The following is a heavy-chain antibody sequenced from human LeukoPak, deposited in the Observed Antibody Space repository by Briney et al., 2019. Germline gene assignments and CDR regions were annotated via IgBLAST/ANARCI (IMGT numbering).Heavy chain of an antibody. D-gene: IGHD4-23*01. CDR1: GFTFSSYG. CDR3: AKDGARTYVGGAFDI. CDR2: IWYDGSNK. V-gene: IGHV3-33*06. Sequence: GGSLRLSCAASGFTFSSYGMHWVRQAPGKGLEWVAVIWYDGSNKYYADSVKGRFTISRDNSKNTLYLQMNSLRAEDTAVYYCAKDGARTYVGGAFDIWGQGTMVTVSS. J-gene: IGHJ3*02.